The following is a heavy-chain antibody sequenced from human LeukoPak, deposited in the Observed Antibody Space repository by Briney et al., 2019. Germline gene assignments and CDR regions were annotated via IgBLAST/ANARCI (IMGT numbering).Heavy chain of an antibody. CDR2: IRYDGSNK. CDR1: GFTFSSYG. D-gene: IGHD1-26*01. Sequence: PGGSLRLSCAASGFTFSSYGMHWVRQAPGKGLEWVAFIRYDGSNKHYADSVKGRFTISRDNSKNTLYLQMNSLRAEDTAVYYCAKDFLSVSYAFGDYWGQGTLVTVSS. V-gene: IGHV3-30*02. J-gene: IGHJ4*02. CDR3: AKDFLSVSYAFGDY.